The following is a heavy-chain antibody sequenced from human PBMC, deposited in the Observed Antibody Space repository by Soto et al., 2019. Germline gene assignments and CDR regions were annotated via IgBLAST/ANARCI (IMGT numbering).Heavy chain of an antibody. CDR1: GGSISGGNYH. CDR3: AAGSCSSSGCYWFDP. Sequence: SETLSLTCTVSGGSISGGNYHGSWIRQPPGKGLEWVGYIYGSATYHNPSLRSGVIISVDTSKNQFSLQLSSVTAADTAVYYCAAGSCSSSGCYWFDPWGQGTLVAVSS. J-gene: IGHJ5*02. CDR2: IYGSAT. V-gene: IGHV4-30-4*01. D-gene: IGHD2-2*01.